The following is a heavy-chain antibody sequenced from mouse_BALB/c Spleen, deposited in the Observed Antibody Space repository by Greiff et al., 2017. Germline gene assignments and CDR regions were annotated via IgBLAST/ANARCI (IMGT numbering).Heavy chain of an antibody. D-gene: IGHD2-14*01. CDR2: ISYDGSN. J-gene: IGHJ2*01. CDR1: GYSITSGYY. V-gene: IGHV3-6*02. CDR3: AREGYRYDVDVDY. Sequence: EVQVVESGPGLVKPSQSLSLTCSVTGYSITSGYYWNWIRQFPGNKLEWMGYISYDGSNNYNPSLKNRISITRDTSQNQFFLKLNSVTTEDTATYYCAREGYRYDVDVDYWGQGTTLTVSS.